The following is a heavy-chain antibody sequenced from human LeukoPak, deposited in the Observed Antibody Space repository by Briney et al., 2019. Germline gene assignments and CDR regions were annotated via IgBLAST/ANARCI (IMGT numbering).Heavy chain of an antibody. CDR3: AKDIGYNSGGGLDY. CDR2: INWNSDTI. CDR1: GFTFGDYA. Sequence: GGSLRLSCAASGFTFGDYAMHWVRQAPGKGLEWVSGINWNSDTIGYADSVQGRFTISRDNAKNSLYLQMNSLRTEDTALYYCAKDIGYNSGGGLDYWGQGTLVTVSS. J-gene: IGHJ4*02. V-gene: IGHV3-9*01. D-gene: IGHD6-19*01.